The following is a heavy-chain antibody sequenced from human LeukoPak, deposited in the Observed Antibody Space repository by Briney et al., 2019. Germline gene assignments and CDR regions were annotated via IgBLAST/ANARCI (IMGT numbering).Heavy chain of an antibody. CDR1: GGPISNDY. CDR2: IYYGGTT. CDR3: ATSGGWYRFEY. D-gene: IGHD3-10*01. Sequence: PSETLSLTCTVSGGPISNDYWSWIRQPPGKGLEWIGYIYYGGTTDYNPSLKSRVIISLDTSKNQISLKLSSVTAADTAVYYCATSGGWYRFEYWGQGTLVTVSS. J-gene: IGHJ4*02. V-gene: IGHV4-59*08.